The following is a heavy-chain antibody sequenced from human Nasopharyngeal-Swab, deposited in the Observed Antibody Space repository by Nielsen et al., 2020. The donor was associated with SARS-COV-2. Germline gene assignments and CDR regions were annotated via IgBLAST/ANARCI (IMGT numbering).Heavy chain of an antibody. V-gene: IGHV2-5*02. CDR3: AQRTTLTSYGY. J-gene: IGHJ4*02. Sequence: WIRQPPEKALEWLALIYWDDDKRYSPSLKSRLTITKDTSKNQVVLTMTNMDPVDTATYYCAQRTTLTSYGYWGQGTLVTVSS. D-gene: IGHD4-17*01. CDR2: IYWDDDK.